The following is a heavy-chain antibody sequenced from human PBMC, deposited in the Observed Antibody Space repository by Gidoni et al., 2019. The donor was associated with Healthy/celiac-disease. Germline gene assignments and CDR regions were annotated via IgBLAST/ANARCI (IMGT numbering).Heavy chain of an antibody. Sequence: QVQLVQSGAEVKKPGASVQVSCKASGYTFTSYAMHWVRQAPGQRLEWMGWINAGNGNTKYSQKFQGRVTITRDTSANTAYMELSSLRSEDTAVYYCARLAATGDSYYYYGMDVWGQGTTVTVSS. J-gene: IGHJ6*02. V-gene: IGHV1-3*01. CDR3: ARLAATGDSYYYYGMDV. CDR1: GYTFTSYA. D-gene: IGHD1-1*01. CDR2: INAGNGNT.